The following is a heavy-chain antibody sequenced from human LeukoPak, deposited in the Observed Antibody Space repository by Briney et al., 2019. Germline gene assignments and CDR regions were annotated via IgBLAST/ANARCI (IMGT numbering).Heavy chain of an antibody. D-gene: IGHD1-20*01. CDR1: GYTFTGYY. Sequence: ASVKVSCKASGYTFTGYYMHWVRQAPGQGLEWMGIINPSGGSTSYAQKFQGRVTMTRDTSTSTVYMELSSLRSEDTAVYYCARDYNWNVFGYWGQGTLVTVSS. CDR3: ARDYNWNVFGY. V-gene: IGHV1-46*01. CDR2: INPSGGST. J-gene: IGHJ4*02.